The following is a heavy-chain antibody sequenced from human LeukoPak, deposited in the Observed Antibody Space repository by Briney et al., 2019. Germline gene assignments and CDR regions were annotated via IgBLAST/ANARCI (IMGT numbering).Heavy chain of an antibody. Sequence: GGSLRLSCAASGFTFSSYSMNWVRQAPGKGLEWVSSISSSSSYIYYADSVKGRFTISRDNAKNSLYLQMNSLRAEDTAVYYCAKAVDFWSGYYFDYWGQGTLVTVSS. CDR3: AKAVDFWSGYYFDY. CDR2: ISSSSSYI. CDR1: GFTFSSYS. V-gene: IGHV3-21*04. J-gene: IGHJ4*02. D-gene: IGHD3-3*01.